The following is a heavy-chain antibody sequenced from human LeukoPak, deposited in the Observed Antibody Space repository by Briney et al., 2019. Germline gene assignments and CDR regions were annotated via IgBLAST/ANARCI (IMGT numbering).Heavy chain of an antibody. D-gene: IGHD6-19*01. CDR2: ISWNSGSI. CDR1: GFTFDDYA. J-gene: IGHJ4*02. CDR3: AKGPGQGLVEYFDY. V-gene: IGHV3-9*01. Sequence: GRSLRLSCAASGFTFDDYAMHWVRQAPGKGLEWVSGISWNSGSIGYADSVKGRFTISRDNAKNSLYLQMNSLRAEDTAVYYCAKGPGQGLVEYFDYWGQGTLVTVSS.